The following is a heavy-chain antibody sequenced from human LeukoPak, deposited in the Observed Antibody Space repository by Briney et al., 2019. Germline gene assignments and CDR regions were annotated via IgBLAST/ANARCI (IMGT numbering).Heavy chain of an antibody. V-gene: IGHV3-48*01. CDR1: GFTFSSYS. CDR3: ATDPSYGDYAPPLDY. D-gene: IGHD4-17*01. J-gene: IGHJ4*02. CDR2: ISSSSTI. Sequence: GGSLRLSCAASGFTFSSYSMNWVRQAPGKGLEWVSYISSSSTIYYADSVKGRFTFSRDNAKNSLYLQMNSLRAEDTAVYYCATDPSYGDYAPPLDYWGQGTLVTVSS.